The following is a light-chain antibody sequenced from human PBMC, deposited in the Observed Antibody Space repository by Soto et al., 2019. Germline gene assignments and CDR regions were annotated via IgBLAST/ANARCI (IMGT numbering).Light chain of an antibody. CDR1: QTVSNKY. CDR2: GAS. CDR3: QQYCLAPWT. J-gene: IGKJ1*01. Sequence: DIVLTQSPGTLSLSPGERATLSCRASQTVSNKYLAWYQQRPCQAPRLLIYGASSRATGIPDRFIGSGSGTDFSLTLARLEPEDLAMYHCQQYCLAPWTFGQGTNVQSK. V-gene: IGKV3-20*01.